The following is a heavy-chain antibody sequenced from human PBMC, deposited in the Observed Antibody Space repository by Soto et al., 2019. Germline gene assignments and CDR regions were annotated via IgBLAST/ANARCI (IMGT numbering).Heavy chain of an antibody. J-gene: IGHJ1*01. Sequence: QVQQLESGPGLVKPWDTLSLTCTVSGAYVSDFSWSWIRQPAGKGLEWIGRITVNGITQYTPSFMSRVTMSMDTSRTQFSPNLQSATAGDTALYYCARESGENWTYEAHWGQGTLVTVSS. CDR1: GAYVSDFS. D-gene: IGHD1-7*01. CDR2: ITVNGIT. CDR3: ARESGENWTYEAH. V-gene: IGHV4-4*07.